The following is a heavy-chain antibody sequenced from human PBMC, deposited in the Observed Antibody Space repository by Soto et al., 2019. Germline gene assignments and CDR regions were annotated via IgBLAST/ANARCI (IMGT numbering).Heavy chain of an antibody. J-gene: IGHJ4*02. V-gene: IGHV4-30-4*01. CDR2: IYYNGAT. CDR3: ARXGGRGYYGSGTYYDF. CDR1: GGSMNRADYY. Sequence: QLQLQESGPGLVKPSQTLSLTCTVSGGSMNRADYYWSWIRQPPGKGLEWLGYIYYNGATYYNPSLDSRLTISVDTSKNQFSLKLRSVTAADTAXYFCARXGGRGYYGSGTYYDFWGQGTLVTVSS. D-gene: IGHD3-10*01.